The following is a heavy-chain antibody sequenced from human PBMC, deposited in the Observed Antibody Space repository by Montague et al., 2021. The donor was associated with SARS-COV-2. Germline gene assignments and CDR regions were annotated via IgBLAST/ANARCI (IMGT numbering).Heavy chain of an antibody. J-gene: IGHJ4*02. Sequence: SRRLSCAASGFTFSSYSMNRVRQAPGKGLEWVSSISSSSYIYYADSVKGRFTISRDNAKNSLYLQMNSLRAEDTAVYYCARDGVYDILTGYWTDWGQGTLVTVSS. CDR3: ARDGVYDILTGYWTD. D-gene: IGHD3-9*01. CDR1: GFTFSSYS. CDR2: ISSSSYI. V-gene: IGHV3-21*01.